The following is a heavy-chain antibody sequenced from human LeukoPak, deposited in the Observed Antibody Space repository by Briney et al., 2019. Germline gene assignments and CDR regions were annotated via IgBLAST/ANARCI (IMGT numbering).Heavy chain of an antibody. V-gene: IGHV3-15*01. CDR1: GFTFSDYY. Sequence: GGSLRLSCAASGFTFSDYYMSWIRQAPGKGLEWVGRIKSKTDGGTTDYAAPVRGRFTISRDDSKNMQYLQMNSLKTEDTAVYYCKSSSWYDYLHRNWFDPWGQGTLVTVSS. J-gene: IGHJ5*02. CDR3: KSSSWYDYLHRNWFDP. D-gene: IGHD6-13*01. CDR2: IKSKTDGGTT.